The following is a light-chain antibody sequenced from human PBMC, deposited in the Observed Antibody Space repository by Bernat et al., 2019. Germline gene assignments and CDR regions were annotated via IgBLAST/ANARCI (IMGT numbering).Light chain of an antibody. Sequence: QSVLTQPPSVSGAPGQRVTISCTGSSSNIGAGYDVHWYQQLPGTAPKLLIYGNSNRPSGVPDRFSGSKSGTSASLAFTGLQAEDEADYYCQSYDSSLSGYNYVFGTGTKVTVL. CDR3: QSYDSSLSGYNYV. J-gene: IGLJ1*01. CDR2: GNS. CDR1: SSNIGAGYD. V-gene: IGLV1-40*01.